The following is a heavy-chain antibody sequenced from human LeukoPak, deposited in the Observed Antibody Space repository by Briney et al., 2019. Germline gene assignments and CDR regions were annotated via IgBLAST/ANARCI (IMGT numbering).Heavy chain of an antibody. J-gene: IGHJ4*02. D-gene: IGHD3-3*02. CDR2: IHPSATST. Sequence: ASVKVSCKASGYTFTSYYMHWVRQAHGQGLEWMGVIHPSATSTNYAQKFHDRVTMTRDTSTNTVYMELSSLRSEDTAVYYCARGTTMPFLTWGQGTLVTVSS. V-gene: IGHV1-46*01. CDR1: GYTFTSYY. CDR3: ARGTTMPFLT.